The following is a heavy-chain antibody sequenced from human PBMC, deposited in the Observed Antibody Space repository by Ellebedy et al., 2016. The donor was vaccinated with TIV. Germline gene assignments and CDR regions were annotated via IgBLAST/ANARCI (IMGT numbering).Heavy chain of an antibody. J-gene: IGHJ3*02. V-gene: IGHV3-21*06. CDR3: ARSTVINPEGDAYDI. CDR2: IDSSSTYI. D-gene: IGHD4-23*01. CDR1: GFTFSSFG. Sequence: GESLKISCAASGFTFSSFGMNWVRQASGKGLEWVSSIDSSSTYIYYADSVKGRFTISRDNAKNSLYLHMNSLSAEDTAVYYCARSTVINPEGDAYDIWGQGTKVTVSS.